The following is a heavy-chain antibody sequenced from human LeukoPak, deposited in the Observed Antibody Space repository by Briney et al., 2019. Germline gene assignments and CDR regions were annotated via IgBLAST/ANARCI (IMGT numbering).Heavy chain of an antibody. CDR2: LHPGESDS. Sequence: GESLKISCKAYGYNFFSNYWIAWVRQMPGKGLEWMGILHPGESDSRYSPPFQGQVTISADKSISTAYLQRSSLKDSDTAMYYCARASRDGYNQNFDYWGQGTLVTVSS. CDR1: GYNFFSNYW. D-gene: IGHD5-24*01. CDR3: ARASRDGYNQNFDY. J-gene: IGHJ4*02. V-gene: IGHV5-51*01.